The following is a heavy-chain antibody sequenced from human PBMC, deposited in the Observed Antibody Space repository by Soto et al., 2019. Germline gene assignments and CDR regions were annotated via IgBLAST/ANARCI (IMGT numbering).Heavy chain of an antibody. CDR3: ATFYCSGWPRGHLDN. D-gene: IGHD2-15*01. CDR1: DYTFTRNG. Sequence: QVQLVQSGAEVKKPGASVKVSCKASDYTFTRNGISWVRQAPGQGLEWMGWISGYSGSTNYAQKFQGRGTMTTDTPSSRASKELRSLRSDDTAVYYCATFYCSGWPRGHLDNWGQGTLVTVSS. CDR2: ISGYSGST. J-gene: IGHJ4*02. V-gene: IGHV1-18*01.